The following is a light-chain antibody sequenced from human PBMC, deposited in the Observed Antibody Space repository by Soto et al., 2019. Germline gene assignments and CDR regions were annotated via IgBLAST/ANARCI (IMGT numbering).Light chain of an antibody. CDR1: SSNIGAGYD. CDR2: GNS. J-gene: IGLJ2*01. CDR3: QYYDSSRVV. Sequence: QSVLTQPPSVSGSPGQRVTISCTGSSSNIGAGYDVHWYQQLPGKAPKLLIYGNSNRPSGVPDRFSGSKTGTSASLAISGVQAEDEADYYGQYYDSSRVVFGGGTKLTVL. V-gene: IGLV1-40*01.